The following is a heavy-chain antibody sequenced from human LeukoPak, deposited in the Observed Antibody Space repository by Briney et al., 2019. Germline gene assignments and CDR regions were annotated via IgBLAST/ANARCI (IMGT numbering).Heavy chain of an antibody. V-gene: IGHV3-23*01. CDR1: GITFNKYG. CDR2: VLSSGVPT. Sequence: PGGSLRLSCAASGITFNKYGMSWVRQAPGKGLEWVAPVLSSGVPTYYAGSVQGRFTISRDNSKNMLYLQMNSLRAEDTAKYYCAKDPNGDYIGTFDMWGQGTMVIVS. D-gene: IGHD4-17*01. CDR3: AKDPNGDYIGTFDM. J-gene: IGHJ3*02.